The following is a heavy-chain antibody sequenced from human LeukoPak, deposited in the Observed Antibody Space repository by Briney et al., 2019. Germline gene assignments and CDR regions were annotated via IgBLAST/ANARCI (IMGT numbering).Heavy chain of an antibody. J-gene: IGHJ5*02. CDR1: GGTFSSYA. Sequence: SVKVSCKASGGTFSSYAISWVRQAPGQGLEWMGGIIPIFGTADYAQKFQGRVTITADESTSTAYMELSSLRSEDTAVYYCARFGDMKYCSGGSCYGTYNWFDPWGQGTLVTVSS. CDR2: IIPIFGTA. V-gene: IGHV1-69*13. D-gene: IGHD2-15*01. CDR3: ARFGDMKYCSGGSCYGTYNWFDP.